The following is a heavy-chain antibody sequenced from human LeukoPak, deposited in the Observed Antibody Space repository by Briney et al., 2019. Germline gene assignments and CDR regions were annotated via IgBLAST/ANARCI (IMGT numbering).Heavy chain of an antibody. D-gene: IGHD2-2*01. Sequence: GGSLRLSCAASGFTVSSNYMSWVHQAPAKGLEWVSVIYSGGSTYYADSVKGRFTISRDNSKNTLYLQMNSLRAEDTAVYYCARESTSWYFDLWGRGTLVTVSS. J-gene: IGHJ2*01. V-gene: IGHV3-53*01. CDR3: ARESTSWYFDL. CDR2: IYSGGST. CDR1: GFTVSSNY.